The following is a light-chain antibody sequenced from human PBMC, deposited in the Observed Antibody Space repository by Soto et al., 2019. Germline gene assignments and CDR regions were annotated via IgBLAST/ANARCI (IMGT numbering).Light chain of an antibody. J-gene: IGKJ1*01. Sequence: ESLAVVLGEIPTINCKSSHSVLYSSNNKNYLAWYQQKPGQPPKALIYWASTRESGVPDRFSGSGSGTDFTLTISSVESEDVAVYYCQQDYSTPWRFEQGTKVDIK. V-gene: IGKV4-1*01. CDR3: QQDYSTPWR. CDR2: WAS. CDR1: HSVLYSSNNKNY.